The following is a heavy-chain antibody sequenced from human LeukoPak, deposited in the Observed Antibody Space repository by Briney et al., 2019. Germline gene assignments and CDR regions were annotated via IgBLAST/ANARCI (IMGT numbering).Heavy chain of an antibody. CDR3: ARIAAAGTLTYYYYMDV. CDR1: GGSISSYY. Sequence: SETLSLTCTVSGGSISSYYWSWIRQPAGKGLEWIWRIYTSGSTNYNPSLKSRVTMSVDTSKNQFSLKLSSVTAADTAVYYCARIAAAGTLTYYYYMDVWGKGTTVTVSS. J-gene: IGHJ6*03. CDR2: IYTSGST. V-gene: IGHV4-4*07. D-gene: IGHD6-13*01.